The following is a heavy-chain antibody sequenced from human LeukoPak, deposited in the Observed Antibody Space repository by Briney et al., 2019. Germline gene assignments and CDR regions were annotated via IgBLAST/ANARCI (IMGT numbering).Heavy chain of an antibody. CDR3: ARGSNDFWSGYRATYYMDV. Sequence: PSETLSLTCTVSGGSISSYYWSWIRQPPGKGLEWIGYIYYSGSTNYNPSLKSRVTISVDTSKNQFSLKLSSVTAADTAVYYCARGSNDFWSGYRATYYMDVWGKGTTVTVSS. V-gene: IGHV4-59*01. J-gene: IGHJ6*03. CDR2: IYYSGST. CDR1: GGSISSYY. D-gene: IGHD3-3*01.